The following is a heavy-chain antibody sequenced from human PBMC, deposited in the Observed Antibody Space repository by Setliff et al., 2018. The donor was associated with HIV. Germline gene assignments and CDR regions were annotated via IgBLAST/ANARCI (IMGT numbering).Heavy chain of an antibody. J-gene: IGHJ3*02. CDR3: AREYRDDAFDI. Sequence: PSETLSLTCTVSGGSISSGSYYWTWIRQPAGKGLEWIGRIYTSGSTKYNPSLKSRVTISVDTSKNQFSLKVSSVTAADTAVYYCAREYRDDAFDISGQGTMVTVSS. V-gene: IGHV4-61*02. CDR1: GGSISSGSYY. D-gene: IGHD3-10*01. CDR2: IYTSGST.